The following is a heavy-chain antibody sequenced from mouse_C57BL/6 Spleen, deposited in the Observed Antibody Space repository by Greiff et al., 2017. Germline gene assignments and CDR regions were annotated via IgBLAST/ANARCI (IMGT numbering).Heavy chain of an antibody. CDR3: AREGITAVVARYFDV. J-gene: IGHJ1*03. V-gene: IGHV1-42*01. Sequence: VQLKQSGPELVKPGASVKISCKASGYSFTGYYMNWVKQSPEKSLEWIGEINPGTGGTTYNQKFKAKATLTVDKSSSTAYMQLKSLTSEDSAVYYCAREGITAVVARYFDVWGKGTTVTVSS. CDR1: GYSFTGYY. CDR2: INPGTGGT. D-gene: IGHD1-1*01.